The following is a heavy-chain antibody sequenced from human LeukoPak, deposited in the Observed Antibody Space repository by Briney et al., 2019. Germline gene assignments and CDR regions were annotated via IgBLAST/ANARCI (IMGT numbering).Heavy chain of an antibody. CDR2: MNPNSGNT. CDR3: ARRHGRCSDGSCYYPDY. D-gene: IGHD2-15*01. J-gene: IGHJ4*02. Sequence: ASVKVSCKASGYTFTSYYMNWVRQATGQGLEWMGWMNPNSGNTGYAQKFQGRVTMTRNSSITTAYMELSSLRSEDTAVYYCARRHGRCSDGSCYYPDYWGQGTLVTVSS. V-gene: IGHV1-8*01. CDR1: GYTFTSYY.